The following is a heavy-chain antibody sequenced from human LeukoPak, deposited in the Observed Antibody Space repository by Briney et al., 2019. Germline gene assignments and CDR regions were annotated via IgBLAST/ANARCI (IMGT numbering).Heavy chain of an antibody. J-gene: IGHJ4*02. CDR1: GFTFSSYG. CDR3: AKVGSYGRYSDY. V-gene: IGHV3-30*18. D-gene: IGHD5-18*01. Sequence: PGGSLRLSCAASGFTFSSYGMHWVRQAPGKGLEWVAVISYDGSNKYYADSVKGRFTISRDNPKNTLYLQMNSLRAEDTAVYYCAKVGSYGRYSDYWGQGTPVTVSS. CDR2: ISYDGSNK.